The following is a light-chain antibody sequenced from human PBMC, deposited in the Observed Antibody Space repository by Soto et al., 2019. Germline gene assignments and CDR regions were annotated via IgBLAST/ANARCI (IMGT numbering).Light chain of an antibody. Sequence: QSALTQPASASGSPGQSITISCTGTSSDVGGYNYVSWYQQHPGTAPQLMIYDVSNRPSGVSNRLSGSKSGNTASPTISGGQAADEADYYCSSYTSSSTLDVVFGGGTKLTVL. CDR2: DVS. J-gene: IGLJ2*01. V-gene: IGLV2-14*01. CDR3: SSYTSSSTLDVV. CDR1: SSDVGGYNY.